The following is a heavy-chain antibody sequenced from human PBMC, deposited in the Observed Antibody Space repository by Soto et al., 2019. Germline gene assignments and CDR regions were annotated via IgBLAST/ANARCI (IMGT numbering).Heavy chain of an antibody. CDR3: ARSTYILNHEN. D-gene: IGHD3-9*01. Sequence: PWGSLRLSCAACGFTLEKDGMNWVRQAPGKGLEWVSSISFSGDYIYYADSVKGRFTISRDNARNSLYLQMNRLGVDDTALYFCARSTYILNHENWGTGT. V-gene: IGHV3-21*01. CDR1: GFTLEKDG. CDR2: ISFSGDYI. J-gene: IGHJ4*02.